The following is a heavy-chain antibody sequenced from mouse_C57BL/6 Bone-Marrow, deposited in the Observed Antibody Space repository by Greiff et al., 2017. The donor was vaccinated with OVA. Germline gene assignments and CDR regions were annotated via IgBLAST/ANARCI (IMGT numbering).Heavy chain of an antibody. J-gene: IGHJ4*01. Sequence: EVKVEESGEGLVKPGGSLKLSCAASGFTFSSYAMSWVRQTPEKRLEWVAYISSGGDYIYYADTVKGRFTISRDNARNTLYLQMSSLKSEDTAMYYCTRDLYDGYYNAMDYWGQGTSVTVSS. CDR3: TRDLYDGYYNAMDY. CDR2: ISSGGDYI. D-gene: IGHD2-3*01. V-gene: IGHV5-9-1*02. CDR1: GFTFSSYA.